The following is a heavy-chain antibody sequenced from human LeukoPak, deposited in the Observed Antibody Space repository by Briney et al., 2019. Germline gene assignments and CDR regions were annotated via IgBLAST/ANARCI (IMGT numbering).Heavy chain of an antibody. Sequence: GGSLRLSCAASGFQFSRNGMHWVRQAPGKGLEWVAFIRYDGTKKFYGDSVRGRFTISRDNSKNTLYLEMNSLTHEDTAVYSCARDFDDVNGDFYYIPDFWGQGTLVTASS. CDR1: GFQFSRNG. CDR2: IRYDGTKK. CDR3: ARDFDDVNGDFYYIPDF. J-gene: IGHJ4*02. D-gene: IGHD3-10*02. V-gene: IGHV3-30*02.